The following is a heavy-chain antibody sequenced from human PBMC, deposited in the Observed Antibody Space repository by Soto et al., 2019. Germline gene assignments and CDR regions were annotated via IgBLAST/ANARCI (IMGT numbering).Heavy chain of an antibody. V-gene: IGHV3-21*01. CDR3: PRVAWYYDSSGYLDY. CDR2: ISSSSSYI. J-gene: IGHJ4*01. CDR1: GFTFSSYS. D-gene: IGHD3-22*01. Sequence: GGSLRLSCAASGFTFSSYSMNWVRQAPGKGLEWVSSISSSSSYIYYADSVKGRFTISRDNAKNSLYLQMNSLRAEDTAVYYCPRVAWYYDSSGYLDYWGQGTLVTVSS.